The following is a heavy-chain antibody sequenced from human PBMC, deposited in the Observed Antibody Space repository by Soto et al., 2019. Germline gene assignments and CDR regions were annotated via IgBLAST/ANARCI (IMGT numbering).Heavy chain of an antibody. V-gene: IGHV1-46*01. CDR1: GYTFTSYY. CDR3: ARDLPDSSSPAIVP. Sequence: QVQLVQSGAEVKKPGASVKVSCKASGYTFTSYYVHWVRQAPGQGLEWMGIINPSGGSTSYAQDFQGRVIMTRDTSPSTVYMELSSLRSEDTAVYYCARDLPDSSSPAIVPWGQGTLVTVSS. CDR2: INPSGGST. D-gene: IGHD3-22*01. J-gene: IGHJ5*02.